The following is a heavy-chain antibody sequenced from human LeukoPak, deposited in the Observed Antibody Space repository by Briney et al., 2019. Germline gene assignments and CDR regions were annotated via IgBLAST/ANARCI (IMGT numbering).Heavy chain of an antibody. CDR2: ISYDGSNK. CDR3: ARQSPGSSGYYYVY. CDR1: GFTFSSYG. J-gene: IGHJ4*02. Sequence: PGGSLRLSCAASGFTFSSYGMHWVRQAPGKGLEWVAVISYDGSNKYYADSVKGRFTISRDNSKNTLYLQMNSLRAEDTAVYYCARQSPGSSGYYYVYWGQGTLVTVSS. D-gene: IGHD3-22*01. V-gene: IGHV3-30*03.